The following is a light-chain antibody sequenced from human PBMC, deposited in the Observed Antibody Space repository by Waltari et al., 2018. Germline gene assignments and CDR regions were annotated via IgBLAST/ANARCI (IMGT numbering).Light chain of an antibody. Sequence: EIVMTQSPATLSVSPGERAILSCRASQGISNKLAWYQQKPGQAPRLLIYDASTRATGIPATFSGSGSGTEFTLTISSLQSEDFVVYYCQQYNSWPYTFGQGTKLEIK. CDR2: DAS. J-gene: IGKJ2*01. CDR3: QQYNSWPYT. CDR1: QGISNK. V-gene: IGKV3-15*01.